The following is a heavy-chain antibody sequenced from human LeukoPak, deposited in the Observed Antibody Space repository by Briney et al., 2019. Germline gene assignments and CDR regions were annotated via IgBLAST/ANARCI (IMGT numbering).Heavy chain of an antibody. CDR2: VFYLGST. CDR1: GGPIDRHY. D-gene: IGHD6-13*01. J-gene: IGHJ4*02. Sequence: SETLSLTCTVSGGPIDRHYWSWIRQPRGEGLEWIVYVFYLGSTNYHPSLKSRVTISLDTSRDQFSLRLTSVTAADTAIYYCASRPAGSTWYGVFDYWSQGTLVTVSS. CDR3: ASRPAGSTWYGVFDY. V-gene: IGHV4-59*11.